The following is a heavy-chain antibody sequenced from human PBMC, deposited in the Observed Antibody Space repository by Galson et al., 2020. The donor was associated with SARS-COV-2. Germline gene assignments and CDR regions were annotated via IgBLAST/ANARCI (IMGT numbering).Heavy chain of an antibody. J-gene: IGHJ4*02. CDR1: GFSFSGYY. D-gene: IGHD2-21*02. V-gene: IGHV3-11*01. CDR3: ARETDIYFDY. CDR2: ISSSGTTI. Sequence: TGGSLRLSCAATGFSFSGYYMSWIRQTPGKWLEWISYISSSGTTISYADSVRGRFTMSRDSAQSLVFLQMNSLRVEDTAVYYCARETDIYFDYWGLGTLVTVSS.